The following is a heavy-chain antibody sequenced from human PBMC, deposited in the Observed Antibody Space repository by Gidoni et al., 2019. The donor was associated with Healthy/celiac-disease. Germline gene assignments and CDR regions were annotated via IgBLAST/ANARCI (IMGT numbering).Heavy chain of an antibody. V-gene: IGHV4-59*08. J-gene: IGHJ4*02. D-gene: IGHD6-19*01. CDR3: ARHGYSSGWYDY. Sequence: QVQLQESGPGLVKPSETLSLTCTVSGGSISSYSWSWIGQPPGKGLEWIGYIYYSGSPNYNPSLKSRVTISVDTSKNQFSLKLSSVTAADTAVYYCARHGYSSGWYDYWGQGTLVTVSS. CDR2: IYYSGSP. CDR1: GGSISSYS.